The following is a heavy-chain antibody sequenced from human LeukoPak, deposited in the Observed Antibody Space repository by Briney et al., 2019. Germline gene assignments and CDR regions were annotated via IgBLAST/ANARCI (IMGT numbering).Heavy chain of an antibody. D-gene: IGHD3-10*01. CDR2: ISHDGRNK. J-gene: IGHJ4*02. CDR1: GFSFSSYT. Sequence: GRSLRLSCAASGFSFSSYTIHWVRPAPGKGLEWVTLISHDGRNKNYADSVKGRFTISRDNSKKTLYQEVNSLRPEDTAVYYCARGSHQDYFGSMTYLFDYWGQRILVTVAS. CDR3: ARGSHQDYFGSMTYLFDY. V-gene: IGHV3-30*04.